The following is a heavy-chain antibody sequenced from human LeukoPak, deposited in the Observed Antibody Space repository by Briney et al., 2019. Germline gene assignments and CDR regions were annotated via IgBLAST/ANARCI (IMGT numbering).Heavy chain of an antibody. D-gene: IGHD3-3*01. Sequence: GGSLRLSCAASGFTFSIYTMNWVRQAPGKGLEWVPIISGGGSNTNYADSVKGRFTISRDNSKNTLYLQMNSLRVEDTAVYYCAKDPGVVRGSPIPNWFDPWGQGTLVTVSS. J-gene: IGHJ5*02. CDR2: ISGGGSNT. CDR3: AKDPGVVRGSPIPNWFDP. CDR1: GFTFSIYT. V-gene: IGHV3-23*01.